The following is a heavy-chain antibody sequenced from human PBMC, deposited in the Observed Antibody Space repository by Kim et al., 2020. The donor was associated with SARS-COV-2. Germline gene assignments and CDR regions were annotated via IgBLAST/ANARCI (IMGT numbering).Heavy chain of an antibody. V-gene: IGHV1-18*01. CDR3: ARGSAGTRFRGWFDP. CDR1: GYTFTSYG. J-gene: IGHJ5*02. CDR2: ISAYNGNT. Sequence: ASVKVSCKASGYTFTSYGISWVRQAPGQGLEWMGWISAYNGNTNYAQKLQGRVTMTTDTSTSTAYMELRSLRSDDTAVYYCARGSAGTRFRGWFDPWGQGTLVTVSS. D-gene: IGHD6-13*01.